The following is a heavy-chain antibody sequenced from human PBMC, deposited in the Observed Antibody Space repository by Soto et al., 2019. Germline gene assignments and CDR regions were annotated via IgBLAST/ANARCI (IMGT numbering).Heavy chain of an antibody. CDR2: ISSSSSYI. Sequence: GGSLRLSCAASGFTFSSYSMNWVRQAPGKGLEWVSSISSSSSYIYYADSVKGRFTISRDNAKNSLYLQMNSLRAEDTAVYYCARDVNRPLLSRRYAFDIWGQGTMVTVSS. V-gene: IGHV3-21*01. CDR3: ARDVNRPLLSRRYAFDI. J-gene: IGHJ3*02. D-gene: IGHD2-15*01. CDR1: GFTFSSYS.